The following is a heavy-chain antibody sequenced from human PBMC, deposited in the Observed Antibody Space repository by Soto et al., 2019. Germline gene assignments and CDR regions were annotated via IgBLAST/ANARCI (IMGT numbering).Heavy chain of an antibody. CDR3: ARALSGYITHFDY. J-gene: IGHJ4*02. CDR1: GYTFTSYG. V-gene: IGHV1-18*01. D-gene: IGHD3-22*01. Sequence: QVQLVQSGAEVKKPGASVKVSCKASGYTFTSYGISWVRQAPGQGVKWMGWISADNGHTNYAQKLLGRVTMATDTSTSTAYMELRSLRSDDTAVYYCARALSGYITHFDYWGQGTLVTVSS. CDR2: ISADNGHT.